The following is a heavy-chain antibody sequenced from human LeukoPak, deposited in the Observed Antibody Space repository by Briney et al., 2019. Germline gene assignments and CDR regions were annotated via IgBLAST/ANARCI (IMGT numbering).Heavy chain of an antibody. J-gene: IGHJ3*02. D-gene: IGHD2-15*01. CDR1: GFTFSSYA. CDR3: ARDHRWYCSGGSCYSSAFDI. V-gene: IGHV3-30-3*01. CDR2: ISYDGSNK. Sequence: HPGGSLRLSCAASGFTFSSYAMHWVRQAPGKGLEWVAVISYDGSNKYYADSVKGRFTISRDNSKNTLYLQMNSLRAEDTAVYYCARDHRWYCSGGSCYSSAFDIWGQGTMATVSS.